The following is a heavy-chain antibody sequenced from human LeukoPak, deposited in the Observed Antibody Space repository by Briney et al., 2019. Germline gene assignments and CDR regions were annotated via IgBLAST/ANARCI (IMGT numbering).Heavy chain of an antibody. Sequence: GASVKVSCKASGGTFSSYAISWVRQAPGQGLEWMGRIIPILGIANYAQKFQGRVTITADKSTSTAYMELSSLRSEDTAVYYCARDGLVGDYDLDYWGQGTLVTVSS. V-gene: IGHV1-69*04. CDR1: GGTFSSYA. J-gene: IGHJ4*02. D-gene: IGHD4-17*01. CDR2: IIPILGIA. CDR3: ARDGLVGDYDLDY.